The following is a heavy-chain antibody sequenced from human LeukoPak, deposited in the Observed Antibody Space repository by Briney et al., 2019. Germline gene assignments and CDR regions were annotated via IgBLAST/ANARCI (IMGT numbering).Heavy chain of an antibody. CDR2: ISTSSSYI. Sequence: GGSLRLFCAASGFTFSSYSMNWVRQAPGKGLEWVSSISTSSSYIYYADSVKGRFTISRDNAKNSLYLQMNSLRAEDTAVYYCARGPGYSAALPGDYWGQGTLVTVSS. V-gene: IGHV3-21*01. CDR1: GFTFSSYS. CDR3: ARGPGYSAALPGDY. J-gene: IGHJ4*02. D-gene: IGHD1-26*01.